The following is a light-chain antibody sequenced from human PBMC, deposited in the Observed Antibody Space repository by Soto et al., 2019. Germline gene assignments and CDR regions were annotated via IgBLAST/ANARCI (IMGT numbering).Light chain of an antibody. CDR3: QQNVTSPWA. V-gene: IGKV3-20*01. Sequence: EIVLTQSPGTLSLSPGERATLSCRASQSVSSSFLAWYQQKPGQAPRLLIYGASNRATGIPDRFSGSGSGTDFTLTISRLEPGDFAVYYCQQNVTSPWAFGQGTKVAIE. J-gene: IGKJ1*01. CDR1: QSVSSSF. CDR2: GAS.